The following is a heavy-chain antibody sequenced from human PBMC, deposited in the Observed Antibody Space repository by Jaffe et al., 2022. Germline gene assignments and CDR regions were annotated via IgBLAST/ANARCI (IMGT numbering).Heavy chain of an antibody. Sequence: QVQLQQWGAGLLKPSETLSLTCAVYGGSFSGYYWSWIRQPPGKGLEWIGEINHSGSTNYNPSLKSRVTISVDTSKNQFSLKLSSVTAADTAVYYCARGQYYDILTGYSHYFDYWGQGTLVTVSS. CDR1: GGSFSGYY. CDR2: INHSGST. J-gene: IGHJ4*02. CDR3: ARGQYYDILTGYSHYFDY. D-gene: IGHD3-9*01. V-gene: IGHV4-34*01.